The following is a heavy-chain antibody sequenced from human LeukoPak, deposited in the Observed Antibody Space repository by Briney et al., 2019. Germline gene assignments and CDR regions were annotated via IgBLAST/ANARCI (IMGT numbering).Heavy chain of an antibody. J-gene: IGHJ4*02. V-gene: IGHV3-66*01. CDR1: GFTFSSYA. CDR3: ARDQSNYGTGNFDY. Sequence: PGGSLRLSCAASGFTFSSYAMSWVRQAPGKGLEWVSVIYSGGSTYYADSVKGRFTISRDNSENTLYLQMNSLRADDTAVYHCARDQSNYGTGNFDYWGQGTLVTVSS. D-gene: IGHD3-10*01. CDR2: IYSGGST.